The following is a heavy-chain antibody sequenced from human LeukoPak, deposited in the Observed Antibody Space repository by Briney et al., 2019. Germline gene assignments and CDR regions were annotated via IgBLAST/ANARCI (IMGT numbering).Heavy chain of an antibody. Sequence: SETLSLSCTVSGDSISSYYWNWIRQPPGKGLEWIGYIYYSGNTNNNPSLKSRVTLSIDTSKNQFSLNLSSVTAADTAVYYCARVGVPGSFDYWGQGTLVTVSS. V-gene: IGHV4-59*01. D-gene: IGHD3-3*01. CDR1: GDSISSYY. J-gene: IGHJ4*02. CDR2: IYYSGNT. CDR3: ARVGVPGSFDY.